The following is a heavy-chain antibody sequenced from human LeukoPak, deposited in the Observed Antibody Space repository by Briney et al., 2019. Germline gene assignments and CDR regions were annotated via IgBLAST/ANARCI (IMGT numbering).Heavy chain of an antibody. J-gene: IGHJ3*02. V-gene: IGHV3-20*04. Sequence: TGGSPRLSCAASGFTFDDYGMSWVRQAPGKGLEWVSGINWNGGSTGYADSVKGRFTISRDNAKNSLYLQMNSLRAEDTALYYCARRVYDSSGYYSAAFDIWGQGTMVTVSS. CDR1: GFTFDDYG. CDR3: ARRVYDSSGYYSAAFDI. CDR2: INWNGGST. D-gene: IGHD3-22*01.